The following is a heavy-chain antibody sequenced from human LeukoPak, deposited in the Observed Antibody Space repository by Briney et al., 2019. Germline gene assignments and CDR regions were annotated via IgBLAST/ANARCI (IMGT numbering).Heavy chain of an antibody. V-gene: IGHV1-69*13. CDR2: IIPIFGTA. CDR3: ARYCGGDCYTGFTRGSGYYYYYYMDV. J-gene: IGHJ6*03. Sequence: PWASVKVSCKASGYTFTSYYMHRVRQAPGQGLEWMGGIIPIFGTANYAQKFQGRVTITADESTSTAYMELSSLRSEDTAVYYCARYCGGDCYTGFTRGSGYYYYYYMDVWGKGTTVIVSS. CDR1: GYTFTSYY. D-gene: IGHD2-21*02.